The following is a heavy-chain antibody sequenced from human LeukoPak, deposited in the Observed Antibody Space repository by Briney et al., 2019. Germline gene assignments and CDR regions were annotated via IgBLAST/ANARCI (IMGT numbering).Heavy chain of an antibody. V-gene: IGHV4-59*01. J-gene: IGHJ5*02. Sequence: PSETLSLTCTVSGGSISSYCWSWIRQPPGKGLEWIGYIYYSGSTNYNPSLKSRVTISVDTSKNRFSLKLSSVTAADTAVYYCAAAGTHWFDPWGQGTLVTVSS. D-gene: IGHD6-13*01. CDR1: GGSISSYC. CDR3: AAAGTHWFDP. CDR2: IYYSGST.